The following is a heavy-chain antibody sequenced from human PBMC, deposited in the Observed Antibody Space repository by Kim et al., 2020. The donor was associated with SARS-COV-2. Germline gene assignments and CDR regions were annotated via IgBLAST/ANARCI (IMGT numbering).Heavy chain of an antibody. J-gene: IGHJ5*02. CDR1: GGSFSGYY. CDR2: INHSGST. D-gene: IGHD2-21*02. CDR3: ARGPPGGVTPRYNWFDP. Sequence: SETLSLTCAVYGGSFSGYYWSWIRQPPGKGLEWIGEINHSGSTNYNPSLKSRVTISVDTSKNQFSLKLSSVTAADTAVYYCARGPPGGVTPRYNWFDPWGQGTLVTVSS. V-gene: IGHV4-34*01.